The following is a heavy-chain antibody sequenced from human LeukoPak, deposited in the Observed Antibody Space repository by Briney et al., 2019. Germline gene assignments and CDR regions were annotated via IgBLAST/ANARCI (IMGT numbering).Heavy chain of an antibody. V-gene: IGHV3-33*01. Sequence: GGSLRLSCAASGFTFSSYGMHWVRQAPGKGLEWVAVIWYDGSNKYYADPVKGRFTISRDNSKNTLYLQMNSLRAEDTAVYYCARAPYSSSWYLDYWGQGTLVTVSS. J-gene: IGHJ4*02. D-gene: IGHD6-13*01. CDR1: GFTFSSYG. CDR2: IWYDGSNK. CDR3: ARAPYSSSWYLDY.